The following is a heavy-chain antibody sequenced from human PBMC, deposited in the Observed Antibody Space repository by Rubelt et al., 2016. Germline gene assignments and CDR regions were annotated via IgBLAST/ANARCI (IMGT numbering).Heavy chain of an antibody. Sequence: QVQLVQSGAEVKKPGASVKVSCKASGYTFTSYDINWVRQATGQGLEWMGWMNPNSGNTGVAQKFQGRVTMTRNTSISTAYMELSSLRSDDTAVYYCARRRNYGDCEDYWGQGTLVTVSS. CDR2: MNPNSGNT. J-gene: IGHJ4*01. V-gene: IGHV1-8*01. CDR1: GYTFTSYD. CDR3: ARRRNYGDCEDY. D-gene: IGHD4-17*01.